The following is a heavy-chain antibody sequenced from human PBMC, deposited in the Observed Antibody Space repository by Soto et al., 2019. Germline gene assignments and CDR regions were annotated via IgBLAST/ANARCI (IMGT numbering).Heavy chain of an antibody. D-gene: IGHD2-15*01. CDR2: IIRDGSST. Sequence: EVQLVESGGGVVQPGGSLRLACAASGFTFSSYWMHWVRQAPGKGLVWISRIIRDGSSTNYADSVKGRFTISRDNAKNTLYLEINIQRDDETAVYLCVRGGSGSYGMDIWGQGTTVIGSS. CDR1: GFTFSSYW. J-gene: IGHJ6*02. CDR3: VRGGSGSYGMDI. V-gene: IGHV3-74*01.